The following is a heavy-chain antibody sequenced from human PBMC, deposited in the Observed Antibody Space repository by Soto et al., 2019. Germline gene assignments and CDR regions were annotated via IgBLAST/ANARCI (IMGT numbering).Heavy chain of an antibody. V-gene: IGHV3-21*01. CDR1: GFTFSSYS. CDR2: ISSSSSYI. J-gene: IGHJ5*02. CDR3: ARDVTSSTYYYLSPGGFDP. Sequence: EVQLVESGGGLVKPGGSLRLSCAASGFTFSSYSMNRVRQAPGKGLEWVSSISSSSSYIYYADSVKGRFTISRDNAKNSLYLQMNSLRAEDTAVYYCARDVTSSTYYYLSPGGFDPWGQGTLVTVSS. D-gene: IGHD3-22*01.